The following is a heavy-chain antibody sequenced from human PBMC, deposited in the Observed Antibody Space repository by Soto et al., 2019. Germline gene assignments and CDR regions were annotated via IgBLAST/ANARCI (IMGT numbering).Heavy chain of an antibody. CDR1: GDTFTTNY. CDR3: ASRVLCDMDV. CDR2: INPNNGAT. V-gene: IGHV1-46*01. Sequence: QEQLVRSGAEVMEPGASLKVSCKASGDTFTTNYLHWVRQAPGQGLEWMGRINPNNGATLYAQEFQGRLILTTDTSTSTVYMDLNSVKSEASAVYYCASRVLCDMDVWGQGTTVTVSS. D-gene: IGHD2-21*01. J-gene: IGHJ6*02.